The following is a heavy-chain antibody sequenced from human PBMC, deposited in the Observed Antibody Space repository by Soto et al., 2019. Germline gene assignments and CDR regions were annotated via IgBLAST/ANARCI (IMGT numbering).Heavy chain of an antibody. J-gene: IGHJ6*02. CDR1: GGTFSSYA. Sequence: QVQLVQSGAEVKKPGSSVKVSCKASGGTFSSYAISWVRQAPGQGLEWMGGIIPIFGTANYAQKFQGRVTITADESTSTXXMXLXILRSEDTAVYYCARDRPVYCSGGSCYSDYYYGMDVWGQGTTVTVSS. CDR2: IIPIFGTA. D-gene: IGHD2-15*01. CDR3: ARDRPVYCSGGSCYSDYYYGMDV. V-gene: IGHV1-69*12.